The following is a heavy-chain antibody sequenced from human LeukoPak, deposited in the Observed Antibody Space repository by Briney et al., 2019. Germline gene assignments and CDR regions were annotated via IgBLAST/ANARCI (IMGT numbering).Heavy chain of an antibody. V-gene: IGHV3-48*03. J-gene: IGHJ4*02. CDR3: ARHDFWSGFKGGDY. D-gene: IGHD3-3*01. Sequence: GGSLRLSCAASGFTFSSYEMNWVRQAPGKGLEWVSYISSSGSTIYYADSVKGRFTISRDNAKNSLYLQMNSLRAEDTAFYYCARHDFWSGFKGGDYWGQGTLVTVSS. CDR1: GFTFSSYE. CDR2: ISSSGSTI.